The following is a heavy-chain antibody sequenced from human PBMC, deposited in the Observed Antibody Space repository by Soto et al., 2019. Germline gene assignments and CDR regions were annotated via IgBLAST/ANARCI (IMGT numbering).Heavy chain of an antibody. CDR1: GYAFTSYD. CDR2: MNPNSGNT. J-gene: IGHJ6*02. D-gene: IGHD3-3*01. CDR3: ARVWSGYYYYYGMDV. Sequence: SVKVSCKASGYAFTSYDINWVRQATGQGLEWMGWMNPNSGNTGYAQKFQGRVTMTRNTSISTAYMELSSLRSEDTAVYYCARVWSGYYYYYGMDVWGQGTTVTVSS. V-gene: IGHV1-8*01.